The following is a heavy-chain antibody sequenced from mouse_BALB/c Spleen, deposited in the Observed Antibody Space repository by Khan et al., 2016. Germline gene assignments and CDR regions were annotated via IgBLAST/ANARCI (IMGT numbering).Heavy chain of an antibody. V-gene: IGHV5-6-4*01. CDR3: TNIYDGYYEFPY. CDR1: GFIFSSYT. Sequence: EVQLQESGGDLVKPGGSLKLSCAASGFIFSSYTMSWVRQTPEKRLDWVATISSGGTYTYYPARVKGRFTISRDNAKKTLHLQMSSLKSEDTAMYFCTNIYDGYYEFPYWGQGTLVTVSA. D-gene: IGHD2-3*01. CDR2: ISSGGTYT. J-gene: IGHJ3*01.